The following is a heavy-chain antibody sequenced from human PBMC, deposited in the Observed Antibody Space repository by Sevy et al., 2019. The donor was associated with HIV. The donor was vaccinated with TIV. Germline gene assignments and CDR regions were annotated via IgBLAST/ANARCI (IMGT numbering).Heavy chain of an antibody. Sequence: ASVKVSCKASGYTFTGYYMHWVRQAPGQGLEWMGRINPNSGCTNYAQKFQGRVTMTRDTSISTAYMELSRLRSDDTAVYYCARGGLRYYDSSGYLNYWGQGTLVTVSS. D-gene: IGHD3-22*01. CDR3: ARGGLRYYDSSGYLNY. V-gene: IGHV1-2*06. CDR1: GYTFTGYY. CDR2: INPNSGCT. J-gene: IGHJ4*02.